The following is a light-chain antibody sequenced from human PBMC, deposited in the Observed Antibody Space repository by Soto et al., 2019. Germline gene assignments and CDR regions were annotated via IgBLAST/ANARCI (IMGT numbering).Light chain of an antibody. J-gene: IGLJ1*01. Sequence: QSVLTQPRSVSGSPGQSVALSCTGTSSNVGGYNYVSWYQQHPGKAPKLMIYEVSNRPSGVSNRFSGSKSGNTASLTISGLQAEDEADYYCSSYTSSSPYVFGTGTRSPS. CDR2: EVS. V-gene: IGLV2-14*01. CDR3: SSYTSSSPYV. CDR1: SSNVGGYNY.